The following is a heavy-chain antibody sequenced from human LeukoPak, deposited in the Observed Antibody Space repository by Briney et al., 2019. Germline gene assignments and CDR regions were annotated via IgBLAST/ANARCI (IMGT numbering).Heavy chain of an antibody. D-gene: IGHD3-10*01. CDR1: GFTFSSHG. CDR3: ARVRGGLDY. Sequence: GGTLRLSCAASGFTFSSHGMNWVRQAPGKGLEWVSGISPSGGITYYTDSVKGRFTISRDNAKNSLYLQMNSLRAEDTAVYYCARVRGGLDYWGQGTLVTVSS. CDR2: ISPSGGIT. V-gene: IGHV3-21*01. J-gene: IGHJ4*02.